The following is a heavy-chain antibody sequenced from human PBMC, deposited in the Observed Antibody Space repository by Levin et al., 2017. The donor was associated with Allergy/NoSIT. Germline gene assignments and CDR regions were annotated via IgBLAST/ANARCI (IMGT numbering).Heavy chain of an antibody. CDR1: GYSFTSYW. Sequence: KVSCKGSGYSFTSYWISWVRQMRGKGLEWMGRIDPSDSYTNYSPSFQGHVTISADKSISTAYLQWSSLKASDTAMYYCAINGVRGDPGIAAAGWGQGTLVTVSS. V-gene: IGHV5-10-1*01. J-gene: IGHJ4*02. D-gene: IGHD6-13*01. CDR2: IDPSDSYT. CDR3: AINGVRGDPGIAAAG.